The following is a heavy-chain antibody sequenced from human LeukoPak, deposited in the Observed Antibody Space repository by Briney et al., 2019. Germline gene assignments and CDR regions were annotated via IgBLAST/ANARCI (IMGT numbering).Heavy chain of an antibody. CDR3: ATDGIPSATALAN. CDR2: IMYDRYKI. V-gene: IGHV3-30*02. J-gene: IGHJ4*02. D-gene: IGHD2/OR15-2a*01. CDR1: AFTFSQYG. Sequence: GRSLRPSCAPSAFTFSQYGIHWVRQVPGMGLEWVTFIMYDRYKIYYAESVQRRFTISRDNSKNNLFRQMTRMRPQDTAVYYCATDGIPSATALANWGQGTLVTVPS.